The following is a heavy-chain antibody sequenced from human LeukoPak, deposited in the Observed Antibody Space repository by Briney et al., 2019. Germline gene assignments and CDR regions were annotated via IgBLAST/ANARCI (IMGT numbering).Heavy chain of an antibody. CDR1: GGSISSSSYY. Sequence: SETLSLTCTVSGGSISSSSYYWGWIRQPPGKGLEWIGEINHSGSTNYNPSLKSRVTISVDTSKNQFSLKLSSVTAADTAVYYCARAQRWLQPNYFDYWGQGTLVTVSS. CDR3: ARAQRWLQPNYFDY. CDR2: INHSGST. D-gene: IGHD5-24*01. V-gene: IGHV4-39*07. J-gene: IGHJ4*02.